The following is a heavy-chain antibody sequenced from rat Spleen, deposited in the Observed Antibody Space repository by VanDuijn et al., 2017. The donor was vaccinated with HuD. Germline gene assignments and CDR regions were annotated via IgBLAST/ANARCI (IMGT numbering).Heavy chain of an antibody. Sequence: EVQLVESDGGLVQPGRSLKLSCAASGFTFSDYYMAWVRQAPTKGLEWVATINYDGSSTYYRGSVKGRFTISRDNAKSTLYLQMNSLRSEDTATYYCTQLDYPGIDGYVMDAWGQGASVTVSS. D-gene: IGHD1-4*01. V-gene: IGHV5-29*01. CDR1: GFTFSDYY. J-gene: IGHJ4*01. CDR2: INYDGSST. CDR3: TQLDYPGIDGYVMDA.